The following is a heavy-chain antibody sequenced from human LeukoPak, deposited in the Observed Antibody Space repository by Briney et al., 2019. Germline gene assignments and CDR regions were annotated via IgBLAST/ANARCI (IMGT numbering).Heavy chain of an antibody. V-gene: IGHV1-2*02. CDR2: INPNSGGT. CDR3: ARARINTVSWFDP. D-gene: IGHD4-4*01. J-gene: IGHJ5*02. Sequence: GASVNVSCKASGYTFTGYYMHWVRQAPGQGLEWMGWINPNSGGTNYAQKFQGRVTMTRDTSISTAYMELSRLRSDDTAVYYCARARINTVSWFDPWGQGTLVTVSS. CDR1: GYTFTGYY.